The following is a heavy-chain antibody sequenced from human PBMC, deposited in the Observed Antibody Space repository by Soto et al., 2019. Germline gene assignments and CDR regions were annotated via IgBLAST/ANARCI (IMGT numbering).Heavy chain of an antibody. D-gene: IGHD6-19*01. V-gene: IGHV5-51*01. CDR1: GYSFSTCL. Sequence: GEALKISCEASGYSFSTCLIGWVRQMPGKGLEWMGIIYPGDSDTKYSPSLQGQVTISADTSISTAYLQWTSLKASDTAMYYCARSRRGAYSSGWYSPSGYYNYGIDVWGQGTKVTVSS. CDR2: IYPGDSDT. CDR3: ARSRRGAYSSGWYSPSGYYNYGIDV. J-gene: IGHJ6*02.